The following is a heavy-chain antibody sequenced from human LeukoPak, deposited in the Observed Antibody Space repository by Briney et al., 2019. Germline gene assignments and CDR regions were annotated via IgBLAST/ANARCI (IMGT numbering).Heavy chain of an antibody. CDR1: GGSISSYY. CDR2: IYYSGST. D-gene: IGHD5-12*01. Sequence: SETLSLTCTVSGGSISSYYWSWIRQPSGKGLEWIGYIYYSGSTNYNPSLKSRVTISVDTSKNQFSLKLSSVTAADTAVYYCASASSGYDYDYYYYYMDVWGKGTTVTVSS. J-gene: IGHJ6*03. V-gene: IGHV4-59*01. CDR3: ASASSGYDYDYYYYYMDV.